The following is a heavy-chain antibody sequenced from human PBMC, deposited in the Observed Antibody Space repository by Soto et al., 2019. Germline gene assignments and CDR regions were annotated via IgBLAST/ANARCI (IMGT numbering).Heavy chain of an antibody. CDR3: ARDLPNRAGRV. D-gene: IGHD3-10*01. CDR2: IIPIFDAT. V-gene: IGHV1-69*01. CDR1: GGPFSTLS. J-gene: IGHJ4*02. Sequence: QVQLVQSGAEVKKPGSSVKVSCKVAGGPFSTLSISWVRQAPGQGLVWMGGIIPIFDATNYAQKFQGRVTITADDSTSTAYMEVSSLRSDDTAVYYRARDLPNRAGRVWGPGTLVTVSS.